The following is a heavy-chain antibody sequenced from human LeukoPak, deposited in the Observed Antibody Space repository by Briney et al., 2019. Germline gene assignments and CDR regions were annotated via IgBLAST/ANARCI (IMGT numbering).Heavy chain of an antibody. Sequence: ASVKVSCKASGYTFTSYDINWVRQATGQGLEWMGWMNPNSGNTGYAQKFQGRVTMTRNTSISTAYMELSSLRSEDTAVYYCARAEEYYYDSSGYYRAHDAFDIWGQGTMVTVSS. CDR2: MNPNSGNT. CDR3: ARAEEYYYDSSGYYRAHDAFDI. V-gene: IGHV1-8*01. D-gene: IGHD3-22*01. CDR1: GYTFTSYD. J-gene: IGHJ3*02.